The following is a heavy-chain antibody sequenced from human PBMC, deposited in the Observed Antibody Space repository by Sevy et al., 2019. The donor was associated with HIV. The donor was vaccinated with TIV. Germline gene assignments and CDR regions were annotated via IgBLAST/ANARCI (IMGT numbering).Heavy chain of an antibody. Sequence: GGSLRLSCAASGFTLSRYAMHWVRQTPGKGLEWVAVMSYDGRNTYYADSVEGRFTISRDNSRNTLGLQMNSLRAEDTAVYYCARDGSQNYDFWSGYYTGYYFDYWGQGALVTVS. D-gene: IGHD3-3*01. CDR2: MSYDGRNT. CDR1: GFTLSRYA. V-gene: IGHV3-30*04. J-gene: IGHJ4*02. CDR3: ARDGSQNYDFWSGYYTGYYFDY.